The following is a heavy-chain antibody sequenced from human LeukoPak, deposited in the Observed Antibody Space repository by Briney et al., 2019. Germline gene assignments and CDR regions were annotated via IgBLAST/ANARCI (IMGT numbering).Heavy chain of an antibody. V-gene: IGHV4-30-4*01. D-gene: IGHD2-2*01. CDR1: GGSISSGDYY. J-gene: IGHJ4*02. CDR3: ARRPYCSSTSCELHFDY. Sequence: SQTLSLTCTVSGGSISSGDYYWSWIRQPPGKGLEWIGYIYYIGNTYYNPSLKSRVTISVDTSKNQFSLKLSSVTAADTAVYYCARRPYCSSTSCELHFDYWGQGTLVTVSS. CDR2: IYYIGNT.